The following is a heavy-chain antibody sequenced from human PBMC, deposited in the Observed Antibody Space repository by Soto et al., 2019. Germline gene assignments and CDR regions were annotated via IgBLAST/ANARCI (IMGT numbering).Heavy chain of an antibody. CDR2: IWDDGRRK. Sequence: QAQLVESGGGVVQPGRSLRLSCAASGFTFSLYGMHWVRQAPGKGLEWVAAIWDDGRRKDYADSVKDRLFISRDNSKNMLNLQLDSLRPEDTAVYYRATWQGSLNFHYWGQGTLVTVSS. CDR1: GFTFSLYG. V-gene: IGHV3-33*01. CDR3: ATWQGSLNFHY. J-gene: IGHJ4*02.